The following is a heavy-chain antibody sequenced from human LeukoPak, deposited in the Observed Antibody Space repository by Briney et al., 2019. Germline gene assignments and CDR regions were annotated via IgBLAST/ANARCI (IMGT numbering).Heavy chain of an antibody. J-gene: IGHJ3*02. CDR3: ARSNWSEDAFDI. V-gene: IGHV4-39*07. D-gene: IGHD1-1*01. CDR2: IYYSGTT. CDR1: GDSIRRSTDY. Sequence: SETLSLTCTVSGDSIRRSTDYWGWIRQPPGKGLEWIGNIYYSGTTSYNPFLKSRVTISVDTSTNQFSLRLTSVAAADTAVYYCARSNWSEDAFDIWGQGTMLTVSS.